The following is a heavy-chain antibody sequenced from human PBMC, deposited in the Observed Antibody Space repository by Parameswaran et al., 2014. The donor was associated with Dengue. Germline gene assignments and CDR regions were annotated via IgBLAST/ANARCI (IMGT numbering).Heavy chain of an antibody. CDR2: IGNSGRTM. D-gene: IGHD4-17*01. J-gene: IGHJ4*02. V-gene: IGHV3-11*04. CDR3: ARDLYWTTVTTWRDY. Sequence: RWIRQPPGKGLEWLSYIGNSGRTMYYADSVKGRFTISRDNAKNSLYLQMNSLRAEDTAVYYCARDLYWTTVTTWRDYWGQGTLVTVSS.